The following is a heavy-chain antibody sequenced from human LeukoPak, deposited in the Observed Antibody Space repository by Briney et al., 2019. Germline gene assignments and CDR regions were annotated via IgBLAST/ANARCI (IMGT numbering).Heavy chain of an antibody. CDR2: IRSKAYGGTT. CDR3: TRDLNGDYGFAFDI. D-gene: IGHD4-17*01. J-gene: IGHJ3*02. Sequence: GGSLRLSCTASGFTFGDYAMSWFRQAPGKGLEWVGFIRSKAYGGTTEYAASVKVRFTISRDNSKSIAYLQMNSLKTEDTAVYYCTRDLNGDYGFAFDIWGQGTMVTVSS. CDR1: GFTFGDYA. V-gene: IGHV3-49*03.